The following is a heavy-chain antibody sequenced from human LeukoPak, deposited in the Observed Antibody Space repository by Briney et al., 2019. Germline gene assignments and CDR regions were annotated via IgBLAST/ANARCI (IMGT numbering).Heavy chain of an antibody. J-gene: IGHJ4*02. V-gene: IGHV3-30*18. CDR2: ISYDGSNK. D-gene: IGHD4-17*01. Sequence: GGSLRLSCAASGFTFSSYGMLWVRQAPGKGLEWVAVISYDGSNKYYADSVKGRFTISRDNSKNTLYLQMNSLRAEDTAVYYCAKLGGSHRVTTVGCSYWGQGTLVTVSS. CDR1: GFTFSSYG. CDR3: AKLGGSHRVTTVGCSY.